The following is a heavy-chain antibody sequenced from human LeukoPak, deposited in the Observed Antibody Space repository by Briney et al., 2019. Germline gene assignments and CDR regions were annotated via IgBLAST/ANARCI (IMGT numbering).Heavy chain of an antibody. Sequence: PGGSLRLSCAASGFTFSSYAMHWVRQAPGKGLEWVAVISYDGSNKYYADSVKGRFTISRDNSKNTLHLQMNSLRAEDTAVYYCASTPPNHYYASSGYYPDYWGQGTLVTVSS. CDR1: GFTFSSYA. CDR2: ISYDGSNK. J-gene: IGHJ4*02. CDR3: ASTPPNHYYASSGYYPDY. V-gene: IGHV3-30-3*01. D-gene: IGHD3-22*01.